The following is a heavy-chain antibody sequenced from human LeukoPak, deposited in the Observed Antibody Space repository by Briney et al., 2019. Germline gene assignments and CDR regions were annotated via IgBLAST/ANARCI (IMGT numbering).Heavy chain of an antibody. J-gene: IGHJ4*02. V-gene: IGHV3-23*01. Sequence: GGSLRLSCAASGFTFSRAWMSWLRQAPGKGLEWVSGISGGDGTTFYADSVRGRFTISRDNSKNTLHLQMNSLRAEDTAVYFCAKAGSLDIAARQNYWGQGTLVTVSS. CDR1: GFTFSRAW. CDR3: AKAGSLDIAARQNY. CDR2: ISGGDGTT. D-gene: IGHD6-6*01.